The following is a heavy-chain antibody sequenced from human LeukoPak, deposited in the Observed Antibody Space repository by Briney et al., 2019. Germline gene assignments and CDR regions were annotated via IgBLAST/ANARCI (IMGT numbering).Heavy chain of an antibody. D-gene: IGHD3-3*01. CDR1: GYTFTSYD. J-gene: IGHJ4*02. CDR3: ATGTYDGARGGYYPDY. Sequence: GASVKVSCKASGYTFTSYDINWVRQATGQGLEWMGWMNPNSGNTGYAQKFQGRVTMTRNTSISTAYMELSSLRSEDTAVYYCATGTYDGARGGYYPDYWGQGTLVTVSS. V-gene: IGHV1-8*01. CDR2: MNPNSGNT.